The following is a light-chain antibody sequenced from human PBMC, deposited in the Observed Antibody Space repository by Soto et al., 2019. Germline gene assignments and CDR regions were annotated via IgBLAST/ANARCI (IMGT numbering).Light chain of an antibody. Sequence: IVLTQSPGSLSLSPGVRATLSCRASQSVSSYLAWYQQKPRQAPSLLIYDASHRATGIPARFSGSGSGTDFTLTISSLEPEDFAVDYCQQRSNWPWTFGQGTKVDIK. CDR2: DAS. J-gene: IGKJ1*01. V-gene: IGKV3-11*01. CDR1: QSVSSY. CDR3: QQRSNWPWT.